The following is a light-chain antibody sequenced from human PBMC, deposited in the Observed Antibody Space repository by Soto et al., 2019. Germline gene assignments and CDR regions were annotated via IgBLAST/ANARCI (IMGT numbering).Light chain of an antibody. CDR3: SSYVGTNSYV. V-gene: IGLV2-8*01. Sequence: QSALTQPPSASGSPGQSVTISCTGTSSDVGGYNYVSWYQQHPGKAPKLIIYEVYKRPSRAPDRFSGSKSGNTAALTVSGLQAEDEADYYCSSYVGTNSYVFGTGTKVTVL. J-gene: IGLJ1*01. CDR1: SSDVGGYNY. CDR2: EVY.